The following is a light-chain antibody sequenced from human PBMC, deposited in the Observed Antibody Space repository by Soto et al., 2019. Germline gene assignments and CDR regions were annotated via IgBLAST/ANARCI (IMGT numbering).Light chain of an antibody. CDR3: CSYAGSSLV. V-gene: IGLV2-11*01. CDR1: SSDVGGYNY. Sequence: LTQPRSVSGSPGQSVTISCTGTSSDVGGYNYVSWYQQHPGKAPKLMIYDISKRPSGVPDRFSGSKSGNTASLTISGLQAEDEADYYCCSYAGSSLVFGTGTKVTVL. CDR2: DIS. J-gene: IGLJ1*01.